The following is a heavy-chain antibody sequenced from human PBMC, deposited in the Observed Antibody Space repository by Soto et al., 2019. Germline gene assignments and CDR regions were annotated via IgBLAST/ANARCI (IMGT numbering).Heavy chain of an antibody. D-gene: IGHD2-15*01. CDR3: AKDPARSTYCSGGSCYSGWVDY. V-gene: IGHV3-30*18. Sequence: GGSLRLSCAASGFTFSSYGMHWVRQAPGKGLEWVAVISYDGSNKYYADSVKGRFTISRDNSKNTLYLQMNSLRAEDTAVYYCAKDPARSTYCSGGSCYSGWVDYWGQGTLVTVSS. CDR1: GFTFSSYG. CDR2: ISYDGSNK. J-gene: IGHJ4*02.